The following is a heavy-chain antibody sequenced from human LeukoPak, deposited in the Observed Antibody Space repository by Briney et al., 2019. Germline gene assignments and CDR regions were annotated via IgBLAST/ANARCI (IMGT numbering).Heavy chain of an antibody. CDR3: AKQLGYCSDGSCYFPY. CDR1: GFTFSSYA. CDR2: ISYDGSNK. D-gene: IGHD2-15*01. Sequence: PGGSLRLSCAVSGFTFSSYAMHWVRQAPGKGLDWVAVISYDGSNKYYADSVQGRFTISRDNSKSTLCLQMNSLRAEDTAVYCCAKQLGYCSDGSCYFPYWGQGTLVTVSS. V-gene: IGHV3-30-3*02. J-gene: IGHJ4*02.